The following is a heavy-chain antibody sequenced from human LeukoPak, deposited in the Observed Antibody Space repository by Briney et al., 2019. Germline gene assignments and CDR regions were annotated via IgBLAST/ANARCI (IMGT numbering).Heavy chain of an antibody. V-gene: IGHV4-59*01. Sequence: SETLSLTCTVSGGSISSYYWSWIRQPPGKGLEWIGYIYYSGSTNYNPSLKSRVTISVDTSKNQFSLKLSSVTAADTAVYYCARLRYLEWNFYYLDVWDKGTTVTVSS. D-gene: IGHD3-3*01. CDR1: GGSISSYY. CDR3: ARLRYLEWNFYYLDV. CDR2: IYYSGST. J-gene: IGHJ6*03.